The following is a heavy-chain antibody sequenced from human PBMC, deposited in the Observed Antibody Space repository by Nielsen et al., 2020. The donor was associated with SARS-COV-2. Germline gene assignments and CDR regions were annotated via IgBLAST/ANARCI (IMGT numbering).Heavy chain of an antibody. CDR2: IVVGNGKT. D-gene: IGHD4/OR15-4a*01. J-gene: IGHJ6*02. V-gene: IGHV1-58*01. CDR3: AAYDYGDEEGMDV. Sequence: SVKVSCKASGLTFSSSAVQWLRQARGQRLECIGWIVVGNGKTKYTQKFQERVTITRDMSTRTAYMELSSLRSEDTAVYYCAAYDYGDEEGMDVWGQGTTVTVSS. CDR1: GLTFSSSA.